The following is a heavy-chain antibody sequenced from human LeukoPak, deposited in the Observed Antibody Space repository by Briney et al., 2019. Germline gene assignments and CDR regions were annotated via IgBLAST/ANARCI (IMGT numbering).Heavy chain of an antibody. CDR1: GFTFSNYW. CDR2: VRQDGGEK. J-gene: IGHJ4*02. CDR3: VRDQDEDRGSTTFDR. D-gene: IGHD1-26*01. Sequence: PGGSLRLSCATSGFTFSNYWMGWVRQAPGEGLEWVANVRQDGGEKCYVDSVKGRFTISRDNAKNLLYLQMNSLRAGDTAIYYCVRDQDEDRGSTTFDRWGQGTLVTVSS. V-gene: IGHV3-7*03.